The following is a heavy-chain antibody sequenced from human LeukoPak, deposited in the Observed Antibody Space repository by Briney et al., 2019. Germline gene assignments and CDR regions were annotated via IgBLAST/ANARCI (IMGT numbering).Heavy chain of an antibody. D-gene: IGHD2-2*01. Sequence: GASVKVSCKASGYTFTSYGISWVRQAPGQGLEWMGSISAYNGNTNYAQKLQGRVTMTTDTSTSTAYMELRSLRSDDTAVYYCARDALAYCSSTSCYPVGWFDPWGQGTLVTVSS. CDR1: GYTFTSYG. CDR2: ISAYNGNT. V-gene: IGHV1-18*01. J-gene: IGHJ5*02. CDR3: ARDALAYCSSTSCYPVGWFDP.